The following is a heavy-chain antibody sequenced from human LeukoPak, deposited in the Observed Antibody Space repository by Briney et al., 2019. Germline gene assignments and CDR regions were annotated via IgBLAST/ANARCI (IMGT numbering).Heavy chain of an antibody. Sequence: GGSLRLSCAASGFTFSSYGMHCVRQAPGKGLEWVAFIRYDGSNKYYADSVKGRFTISRDNSKNTLYLQMNSLRAEDTAVYYCAKDEGGPYSSSWYWNWFDPWGQGTLVTVSS. J-gene: IGHJ5*02. CDR3: AKDEGGPYSSSWYWNWFDP. V-gene: IGHV3-30*02. CDR1: GFTFSSYG. D-gene: IGHD6-13*01. CDR2: IRYDGSNK.